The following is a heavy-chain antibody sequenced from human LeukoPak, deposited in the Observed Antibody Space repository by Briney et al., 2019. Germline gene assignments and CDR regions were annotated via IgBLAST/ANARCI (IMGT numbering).Heavy chain of an antibody. CDR2: IKQDGSEK. Sequence: GGSLRLSCAASGFTFSSYWMSWVRQAPGKGLEWVANIKQDGSEKYYVDSVKGRFTISRDNAKNSLYLQMNSLRAEDTAVYYCATPPRTYDSSGYSDYWGQGTLVTVSS. D-gene: IGHD3-22*01. CDR1: GFTFSSYW. J-gene: IGHJ4*02. CDR3: ATPPRTYDSSGYSDY. V-gene: IGHV3-7*01.